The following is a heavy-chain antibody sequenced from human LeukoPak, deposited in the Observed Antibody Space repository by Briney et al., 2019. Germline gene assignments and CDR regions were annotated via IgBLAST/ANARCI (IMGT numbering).Heavy chain of an antibody. CDR1: GGSISSYY. J-gene: IGHJ2*01. V-gene: IGHV4-4*07. Sequence: SETLSLTCTVSGGSISSYYWSWIRQPAGKGLEWIGRIYSSGTTNYNPSLKSRVTMSIDTPKNQFSLKLTSVTAADTAVYYCARNEGYCSGGTCYYWNFDLWGRGTLVTVSS. CDR2: IYSSGTT. CDR3: ARNEGYCSGGTCYYWNFDL. D-gene: IGHD2-15*01.